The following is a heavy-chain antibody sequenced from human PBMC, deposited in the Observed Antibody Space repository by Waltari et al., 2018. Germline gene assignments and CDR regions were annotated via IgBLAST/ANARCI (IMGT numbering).Heavy chain of an antibody. CDR1: GFTVSNAW. Sequence: EVQLVESGGGLVKPGGSLRLSRAASGFTVSNAWMSWVRQAQGKGLEWVGRIKSKTDGGTTDYAAPVKGRFTISRDDSKNTLYLQMNSLKTEDTAVYYCTTAGQWLRWPLGIWGQGTMVTVSS. CDR3: TTAGQWLRWPLGI. CDR2: IKSKTDGGTT. J-gene: IGHJ3*02. V-gene: IGHV3-15*01. D-gene: IGHD5-12*01.